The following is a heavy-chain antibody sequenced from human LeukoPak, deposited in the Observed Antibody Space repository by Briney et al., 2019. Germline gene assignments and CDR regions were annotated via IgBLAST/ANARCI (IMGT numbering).Heavy chain of an antibody. CDR3: ARRGITYSTSFFDS. CDR2: IYYTGST. V-gene: IGHV4-39*01. Sequence: PSETLSLTCAVSGGSISGCKDFWGRHRQAPGQELEWIGSIYYTGSTYYNPSLKSRVTISVYTSKSEFSLMVHSVTAADTAMYYCARRGITYSTSFFDSWGQGTLVTVAS. CDR1: GGSISGCKDF. D-gene: IGHD6-13*01. J-gene: IGHJ4*02.